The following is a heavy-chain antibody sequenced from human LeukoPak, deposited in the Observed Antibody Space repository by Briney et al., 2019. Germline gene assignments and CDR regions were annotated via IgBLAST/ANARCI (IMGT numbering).Heavy chain of an antibody. Sequence: GGSLRLSCAASGFTFSSYWMHWVRQAPGKGLVWVSRINSDGSSTSYADSVKGRFTISRDNAKNTLYLQMNSLRAEDTAVYYCARGDDYGDYKGNYYYYGMDVWGQGTTVTVSS. J-gene: IGHJ6*02. CDR3: ARGDDYGDYKGNYYYYGMDV. V-gene: IGHV3-74*01. CDR1: GFTFSSYW. D-gene: IGHD4-17*01. CDR2: INSDGSST.